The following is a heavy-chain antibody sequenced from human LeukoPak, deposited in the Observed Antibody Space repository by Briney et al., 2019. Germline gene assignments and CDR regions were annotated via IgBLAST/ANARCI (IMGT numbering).Heavy chain of an antibody. CDR1: GGSFSGYY. V-gene: IGHV4-34*01. CDR3: ARGRGYDYVWGSYRPHTYNWFDP. D-gene: IGHD3-16*02. Sequence: SETLSLTCAVYGGSFSGYYWSWIRQPPGKGLEWIGEINHSGSTNYNPSPKSRVTISVDTSKNQFSLKLSSVTAADTAVYYCARGRGYDYVWGSYRPHTYNWFDPWGQGTLVTVSS. CDR2: INHSGST. J-gene: IGHJ5*02.